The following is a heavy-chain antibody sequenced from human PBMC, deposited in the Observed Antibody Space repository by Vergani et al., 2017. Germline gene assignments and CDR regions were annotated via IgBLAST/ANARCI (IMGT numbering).Heavy chain of an antibody. CDR1: GDSIISRSYY. CDR3: ARHSTVEWLVKLGWIDP. Sequence: QMQLQESGPGLVKASETLSLTCTVSGDSIISRSYYWGWIRQPPGTGLEWIGSIYNSGNGDSSSSLKSRVTISADTSKNQFSLKLSSVTAADTAVYFCARHSTVEWLVKLGWIDPWGQGILVTVSS. CDR2: IYNSGNG. J-gene: IGHJ5*02. V-gene: IGHV4-39*01. D-gene: IGHD6-19*01.